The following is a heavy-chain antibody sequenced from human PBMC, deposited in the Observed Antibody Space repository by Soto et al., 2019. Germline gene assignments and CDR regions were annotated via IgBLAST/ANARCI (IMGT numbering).Heavy chain of an antibody. Sequence: SETLSLTCTVSGGSISSGCYYWSWIRQHPGKGLEWIGYIYYSGSTYYNPSLKSRVTISVDTSKNQFSLKLSSVTAADTAVYYCARDRTYYGSGSYYHAYYGTDVWGQGTTVTVSS. CDR3: ARDRTYYGSGSYYHAYYGTDV. CDR1: GGSISSGCYY. D-gene: IGHD3-10*01. CDR2: IYYSGST. V-gene: IGHV4-31*03. J-gene: IGHJ6*02.